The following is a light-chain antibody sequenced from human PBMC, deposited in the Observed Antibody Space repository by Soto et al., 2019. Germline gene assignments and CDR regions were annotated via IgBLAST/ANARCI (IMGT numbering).Light chain of an antibody. J-gene: IGKJ1*01. Sequence: DIQMTQSHSTLSASVGDRVTITCLASQSISSYLNWYQQKPGKAPKLLIYAASSLQSGVPSRFSGSGSGTDFTLTISSLQPEDFATYYCQQSYSTPQTFGQGTKVDIK. V-gene: IGKV1-39*01. CDR3: QQSYSTPQT. CDR2: AAS. CDR1: QSISSY.